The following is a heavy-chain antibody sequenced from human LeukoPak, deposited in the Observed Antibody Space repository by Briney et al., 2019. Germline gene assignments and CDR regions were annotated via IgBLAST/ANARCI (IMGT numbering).Heavy chain of an antibody. J-gene: IGHJ6*02. Sequence: KASETLSLTCAVYGGSFSGYYWSWIRQPPGKGLEWIGEINHSGSTNYNPSLKSRVTISVDTSKNQFSLKLSSVTAADTAVYYCASVVVPAANRRYYYYYGMDVWGQGTTVTVSS. CDR2: INHSGST. V-gene: IGHV4-34*01. CDR1: GGSFSGYY. CDR3: ASVVVPAANRRYYYYYGMDV. D-gene: IGHD2-2*01.